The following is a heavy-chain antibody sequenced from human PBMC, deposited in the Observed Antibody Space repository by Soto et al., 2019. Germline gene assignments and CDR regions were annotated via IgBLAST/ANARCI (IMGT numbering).Heavy chain of an antibody. D-gene: IGHD3-22*01. J-gene: IGHJ6*02. Sequence: PSETLSLTCAVSGGSISSGGYSWSWIRQPPGKGLEWIGYIYHSGSTYYNPSLKSRVTISVDRSKNQFSRKLSSVTAADTAVYYCARDYYDSSGSYGMDVWGQGTTVTV. V-gene: IGHV4-30-2*01. CDR1: GGSISSGGYS. CDR3: ARDYYDSSGSYGMDV. CDR2: IYHSGST.